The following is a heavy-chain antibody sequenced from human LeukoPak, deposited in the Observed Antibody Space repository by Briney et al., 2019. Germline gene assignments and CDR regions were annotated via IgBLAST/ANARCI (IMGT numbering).Heavy chain of an antibody. J-gene: IGHJ3*02. D-gene: IGHD2-21*01. V-gene: IGHV4-61*02. Sequence: SQTLSLTCTVSGGSISSGGYYWSWIRQPAGKGLEWIGRIYTSGSTNYNPSLKSRVTISVDTSKNQFSLKLSSVTAADTAVYYCARVRVAVIDAFDIWGQGTMVTVSS. CDR1: GGSISSGGYY. CDR3: ARVRVAVIDAFDI. CDR2: IYTSGST.